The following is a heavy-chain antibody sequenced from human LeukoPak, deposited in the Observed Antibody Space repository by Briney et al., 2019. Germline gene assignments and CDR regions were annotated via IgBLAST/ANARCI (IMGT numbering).Heavy chain of an antibody. V-gene: IGHV4-61*09. Sequence: SETLSLTCTVSGGSISSGSYDWYWIRQPAGEGLEWIGHLYTSGSMSYNPSLKSRVTISVDTSKNQFSLKLTSVTAADTAVYYCATRKLGNDYWGQGTLVSVSS. J-gene: IGHJ4*02. CDR3: ATRKLGNDY. D-gene: IGHD7-27*01. CDR1: GGSISSGSYD. CDR2: LYTSGSM.